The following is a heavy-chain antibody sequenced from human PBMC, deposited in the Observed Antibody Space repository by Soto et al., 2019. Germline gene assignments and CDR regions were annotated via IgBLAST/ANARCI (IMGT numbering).Heavy chain of an antibody. CDR1: GFTFSSYS. CDR2: ISTSSSYI. V-gene: IGHV3-21*01. D-gene: IGHD4-17*01. Sequence: PGGSLRLSCAASGFTFSSYSMNWVRQAPGQGLEWVSSISTSSSYIYYADSVKGRFTISRDNAKNSLYLKMNSLRVEDTAVYYCTRDGAPTLTTEFDICGPGTMVAVS. CDR3: TRDGAPTLTTEFDI. J-gene: IGHJ3*02.